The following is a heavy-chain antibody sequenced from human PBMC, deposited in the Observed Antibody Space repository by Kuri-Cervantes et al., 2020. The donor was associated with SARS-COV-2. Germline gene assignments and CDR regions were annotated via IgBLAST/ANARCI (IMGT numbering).Heavy chain of an antibody. J-gene: IGHJ4*02. V-gene: IGHV4-34*01. CDR2: INHSGST. CDR1: GGSFSGYY. CDR3: ARHIGTDDFWSGYYIDY. D-gene: IGHD3-3*01. Sequence: ESLKISCAVYGGSFSGYYWSWIRQPPGKGLEWIGEINHSGSTNYNPSLKSRVTISVDTSKNQFSLKLSSVAAADTAVYYCARHIGTDDFWSGYYIDYWGQGTLVTVSS.